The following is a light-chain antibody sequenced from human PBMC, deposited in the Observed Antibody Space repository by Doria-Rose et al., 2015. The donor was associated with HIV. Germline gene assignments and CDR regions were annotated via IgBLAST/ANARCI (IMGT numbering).Light chain of an antibody. CDR1: SSDVGAYNY. CDR3: CSYAGSSTPYV. Sequence: SPGQSVTVSCTGTSSDVGAYNYVSWYQQHPGKAPKLMIYDVSKRPSGVPDRFSGSKSGNTASLTISGLQAEDEADYFCCSYAGSSTPYVFGTGTKVTVL. J-gene: IGLJ1*01. V-gene: IGLV2-11*03. CDR2: DVS.